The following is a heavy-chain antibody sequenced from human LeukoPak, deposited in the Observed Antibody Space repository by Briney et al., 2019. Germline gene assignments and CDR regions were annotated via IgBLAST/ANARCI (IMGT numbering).Heavy chain of an antibody. J-gene: IGHJ5*02. CDR1: GYTFTSYD. CDR2: MNPNSGNT. V-gene: IGHV1-8*01. CDR3: ARGSRIAARRYWFDP. Sequence: ASVKVSCKPSGYTFTSYDINWVRQATGQGLEWMGWMNPNSGNTGYAQKFQGRVTMTRNTSISTAYMELSSLRSEDTAVYYCARGSRIAARRYWFDPWGQGTLVTVSS. D-gene: IGHD6-6*01.